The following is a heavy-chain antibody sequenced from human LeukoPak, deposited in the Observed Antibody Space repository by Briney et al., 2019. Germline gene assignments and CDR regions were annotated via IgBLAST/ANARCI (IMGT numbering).Heavy chain of an antibody. V-gene: IGHV3-23*01. CDR1: GFTFSNYA. Sequence: GGSLRLSCVASGFTFSNYAMSWVRQAPGKGLEWVSVMSGSGNSTFYADSVKGRFTISRDNSKNTLYLQMNSLRVEEPAIYYXXXXXXXXYXXXXGFFDXXXQXTLVTVSS. CDR3: XXXXXXXYXXXXGFFDX. J-gene: IGHJ4*02. CDR2: MSGSGNST.